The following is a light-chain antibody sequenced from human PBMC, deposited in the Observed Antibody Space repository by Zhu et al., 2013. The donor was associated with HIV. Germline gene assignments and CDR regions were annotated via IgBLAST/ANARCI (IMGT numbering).Light chain of an antibody. CDR1: SSDVGGYNY. CDR3: TSHGDISNVI. CDR2: EVT. J-gene: IGLJ2*01. Sequence: QSALTQPPSASGSPGQSVTISCTGTSSDVGGYNYVSWYQQYPGKVPKLMIYEVTKRPSGVPDRFSGSKSGNTASLTVSGLQVEDEADYYCTSHGDISNVIIGGGTKLTVL. V-gene: IGLV2-8*01.